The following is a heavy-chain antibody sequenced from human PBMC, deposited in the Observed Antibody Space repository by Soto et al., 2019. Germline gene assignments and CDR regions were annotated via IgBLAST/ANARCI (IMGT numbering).Heavy chain of an antibody. Sequence: SETLSLTCTVSGVPISTDDYYWTWIRQPPGKGLEWIGEINHTGSTKYNPSLKSRVTISLDTSKNQFSLSLRSVTAADTAVYYCARGREIFGAVTPFEYWGQGTQVTVSS. CDR1: GVPISTDDYY. V-gene: IGHV4-61*08. J-gene: IGHJ4*02. D-gene: IGHD3-3*01. CDR3: ARGREIFGAVTPFEY. CDR2: INHTGST.